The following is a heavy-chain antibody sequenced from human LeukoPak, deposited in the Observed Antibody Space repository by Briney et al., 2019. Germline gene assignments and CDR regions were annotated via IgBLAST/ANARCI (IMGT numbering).Heavy chain of an antibody. CDR3: AKDSMPAAEYYFDY. CDR2: ISSSSSYI. D-gene: IGHD2-2*01. CDR1: GFTFSNYN. J-gene: IGHJ4*02. Sequence: GGSLRLSCAASGFTFSNYNMNWVRQAPGKGLEWVSFISSSSSYIYYADSVKGRFTISRDNSKNMLYLQMNSLRVEDTAVYYCAKDSMPAAEYYFDYWGQGTLVTVSS. V-gene: IGHV3-21*04.